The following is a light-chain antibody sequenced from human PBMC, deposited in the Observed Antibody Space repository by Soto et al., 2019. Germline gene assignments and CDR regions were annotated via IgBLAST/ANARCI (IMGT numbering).Light chain of an antibody. CDR2: DAS. CDR1: QSISSW. J-gene: IGKJ1*01. V-gene: IGKV1-5*01. CDR3: QKYNSYSLWK. Sequence: EIQVTQSPSSISASVGAIVNVTGRSSQSISSWLAWYQQKPGKAPKLMIYDASSLESGVPSRFSGSGSGTEFTLTISRLQPDDFATYYCQKYNSYSLWKVGKGTKVDIK.